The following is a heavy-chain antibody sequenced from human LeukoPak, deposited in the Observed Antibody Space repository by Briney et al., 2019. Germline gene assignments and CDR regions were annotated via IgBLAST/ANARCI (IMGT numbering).Heavy chain of an antibody. V-gene: IGHV3-23*01. J-gene: IGHJ4*02. D-gene: IGHD3-22*01. Sequence: GGSLRLSCAASGFNFSNYAMSWVRQAPGKGLEWVSAISGSGGSTYYADSVKGRFTISRDNSKNTLYLQMNRLRAEDTAVYYCAKDGRYYYDSSGYYYFDYWGQGTLVTVSS. CDR2: ISGSGGST. CDR3: AKDGRYYYDSSGYYYFDY. CDR1: GFNFSNYA.